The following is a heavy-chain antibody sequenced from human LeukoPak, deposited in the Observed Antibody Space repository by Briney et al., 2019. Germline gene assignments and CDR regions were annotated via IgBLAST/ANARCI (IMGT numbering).Heavy chain of an antibody. J-gene: IGHJ6*04. CDR2: ISGGST. V-gene: IGHV3-38-3*01. Sequence: GGSLRLSCAASGFTVSSNEMSWVRQAPGKGLEWVSSISGGSTYYADSRKGRFTISRDNSKNTLHLQMNSLRAEDTAVYYCARGHIGMDVWGKGTTVTVSS. CDR3: ARGHIGMDV. D-gene: IGHD5-12*01. CDR1: GFTVSSNE.